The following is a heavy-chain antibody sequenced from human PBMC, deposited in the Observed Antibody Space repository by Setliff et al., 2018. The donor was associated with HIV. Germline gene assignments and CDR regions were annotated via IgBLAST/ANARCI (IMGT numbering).Heavy chain of an antibody. J-gene: IGHJ3*02. V-gene: IGHV3-49*04. CDR2: IRSKAYGGTT. CDR1: GFTFGDYA. D-gene: IGHD5-18*01. Sequence: PGESLKISCTASGFTFGDYAMSWVRQAPGKGLEWVGFIRSKAYGGTTEYAASVKDRFTVSRDDSKSIAYLQINSPKTEDTAVYYCTRDKGYAFDIWGQGTMVTVSS. CDR3: TRDKGYAFDI.